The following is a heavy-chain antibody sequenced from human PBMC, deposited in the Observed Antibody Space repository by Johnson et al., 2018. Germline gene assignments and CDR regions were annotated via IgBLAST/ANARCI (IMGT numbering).Heavy chain of an antibody. V-gene: IGHV3-33*01. D-gene: IGHD6-13*01. Sequence: QVQLVQSGGGVVQPGRSLRLSCAASGFTFNKYGMHWVRQAPGKGLEWVAVIWYDGSDKYYGDSVKGRFTVSSDNSKNTVDLQMNSLGAEDTALYDCATNVAKAAAGTGGLYYGMDVWGHGTTVTVSS. CDR3: ATNVAKAAAGTGGLYYGMDV. CDR2: IWYDGSDK. CDR1: GFTFNKYG. J-gene: IGHJ6*02.